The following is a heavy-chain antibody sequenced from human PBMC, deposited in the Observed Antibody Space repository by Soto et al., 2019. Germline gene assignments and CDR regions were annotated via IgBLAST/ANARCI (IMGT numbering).Heavy chain of an antibody. J-gene: IGHJ4*02. CDR2: INPNTGGT. D-gene: IGHD3-16*02. Sequence: QVQVVQSGAEVKKPGASVTVSCKASGHTFTAYYVHWVRQAPGQGLEWMRWINPNTGGTKFVPKFQGWVTMSTDTSIGTAYMEVSRLRADDTAVYYCARGARYSFDHWGQGTLITVSS. CDR3: ARGARYSFDH. V-gene: IGHV1-2*04. CDR1: GHTFTAYY.